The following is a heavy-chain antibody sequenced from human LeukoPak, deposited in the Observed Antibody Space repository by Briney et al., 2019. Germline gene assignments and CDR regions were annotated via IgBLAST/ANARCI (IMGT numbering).Heavy chain of an antibody. CDR1: GGSFSGYY. CDR3: ARGSLRGSGYGIDY. Sequence: PSETLSLTCAVYGGSFSGYYWSWIRQPPGKGLEWIGEINHSGSTNYNPSLKSRVTISVDTSKNQFSLKLSSVTAEDTAVYYCARGSLRGSGYGIDYWGQGTLVTVSS. J-gene: IGHJ4*02. V-gene: IGHV4-34*01. CDR2: INHSGST. D-gene: IGHD5-12*01.